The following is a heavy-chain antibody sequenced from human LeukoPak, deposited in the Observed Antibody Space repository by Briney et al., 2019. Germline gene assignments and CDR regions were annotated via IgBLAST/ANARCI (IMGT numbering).Heavy chain of an antibody. CDR2: ISSSSSYI. CDR3: ASVVVVVAARDY. D-gene: IGHD2-15*01. J-gene: IGHJ4*02. Sequence: PGGSLRLSCAASGFTVSSNYMSWVRQAPGKGLEWVSFISSSSSYIYYADSVKGRFTISRDNAKNSLYLRMNSLRAEDTAVYYCASVVVVVAARDYWGQGTLVTVSS. CDR1: GFTVSSNY. V-gene: IGHV3-21*01.